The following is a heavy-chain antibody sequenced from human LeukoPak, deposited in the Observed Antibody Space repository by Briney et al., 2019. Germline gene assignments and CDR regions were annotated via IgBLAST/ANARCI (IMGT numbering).Heavy chain of an antibody. Sequence: ASVKVSCKASGYTFTGYYMHWVRQAPGQGLEWMGWINPNSGGTNYAQKFQGRVTMTRDTSISTVYMELSSLRSEDTAVYYCARGTGYSSGWFDPWGQGTLVTVSS. CDR2: INPNSGGT. CDR3: ARGTGYSSGWFDP. J-gene: IGHJ5*02. D-gene: IGHD6-19*01. V-gene: IGHV1-2*02. CDR1: GYTFTGYY.